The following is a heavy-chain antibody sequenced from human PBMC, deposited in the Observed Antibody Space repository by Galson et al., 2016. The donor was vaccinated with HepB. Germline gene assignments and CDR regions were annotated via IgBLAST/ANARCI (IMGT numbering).Heavy chain of an antibody. D-gene: IGHD6-19*01. CDR1: GGSISSYY. Sequence: SETLSLTCTVSGGSISSYYWSWIRQPAGKGLEWIGHIYTSGSTDYNPSLKSRVTMSVDTPKNKFSLKLNPVTAADTAVYYCARELYNSGRNDAFDICGQGTTVTVSS. V-gene: IGHV4-4*07. CDR2: IYTSGST. CDR3: ARELYNSGRNDAFDI. J-gene: IGHJ3*02.